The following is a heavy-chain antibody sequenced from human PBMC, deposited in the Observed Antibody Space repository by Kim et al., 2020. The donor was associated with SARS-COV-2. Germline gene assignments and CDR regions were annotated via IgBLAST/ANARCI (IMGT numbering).Heavy chain of an antibody. CDR2: IKEDGSEK. Sequence: GGSLRLSCVASGFSSRNYWLSWVRKAPGKGLEWVAMIKEDGSEKYYVDSMKGRLIISRDNAKNSMYLQMNSLRAEDTAVYYCAGLATATFWGSSDWGQGTLVTVSS. D-gene: IGHD5-18*01. CDR3: AGLATATFWGSSD. CDR1: GFSSRNYW. J-gene: IGHJ4*02. V-gene: IGHV3-7*03.